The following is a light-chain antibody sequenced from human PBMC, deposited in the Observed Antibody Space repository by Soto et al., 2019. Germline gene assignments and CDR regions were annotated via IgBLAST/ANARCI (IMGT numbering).Light chain of an antibody. Sequence: EIVLTQSPGTLSLSPGDRATLSCRASQSLGSTYLAWFQQRPGQAPRLLIFATSTRASGVPDRFTGSRSGAEFTLTISALEPEDFAVYYCQQYSGSLPWTFGQGTNVEI. CDR1: QSLGSTY. CDR2: ATS. CDR3: QQYSGSLPWT. V-gene: IGKV3-20*01. J-gene: IGKJ1*01.